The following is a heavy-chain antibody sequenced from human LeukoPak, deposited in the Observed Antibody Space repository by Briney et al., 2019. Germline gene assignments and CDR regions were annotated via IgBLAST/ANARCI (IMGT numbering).Heavy chain of an antibody. J-gene: IGHJ4*02. CDR2: NYPGDSDT. CDR1: GYSFGSYW. CDR3: ARQDCSGGACYPFY. Sequence: RGESLKISCKGSGYSFGSYWIGWVRQMPGKGLEWMGINYPGDSDTRYSPSFQGQVTFSVDKSISTAYLQWSSLKASDTAMYYCARQDCSGGACYPFYWGQGTLVTVSS. D-gene: IGHD2-15*01. V-gene: IGHV5-51*01.